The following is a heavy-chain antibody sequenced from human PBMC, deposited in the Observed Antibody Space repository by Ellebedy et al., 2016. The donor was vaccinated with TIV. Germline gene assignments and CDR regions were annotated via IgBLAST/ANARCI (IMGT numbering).Heavy chain of an antibody. Sequence: GESLKISCGASGFTFSSYTMGWVRQAPGKGPQWVSDINEIGGKTYYADSVKGRFTISRDNAKNLLSLHMNTLRAEDTAVYYCASGLTGDYGAFDVWGPGTMVTVSS. CDR3: ASGLTGDYGAFDV. J-gene: IGHJ3*01. CDR2: INEIGGKT. V-gene: IGHV3-23*01. D-gene: IGHD4-17*01. CDR1: GFTFSSYT.